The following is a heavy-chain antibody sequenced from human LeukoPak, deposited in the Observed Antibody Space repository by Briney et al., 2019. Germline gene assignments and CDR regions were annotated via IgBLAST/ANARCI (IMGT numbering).Heavy chain of an antibody. J-gene: IGHJ4*02. CDR2: ISYDGSNK. CDR3: ASGGYPGIATAAQYF. D-gene: IGHD6-13*01. Sequence: GGSLRLSCAASGFTFSSYAMHWVRQAPGKGLEWVAVISYDGSNKYYADSVKGRFTISRDNSKNTLYLQMNSLRAEDTAVYYCASGGYPGIATAAQYFWGQGTLVTVSS. CDR1: GFTFSSYA. V-gene: IGHV3-30*04.